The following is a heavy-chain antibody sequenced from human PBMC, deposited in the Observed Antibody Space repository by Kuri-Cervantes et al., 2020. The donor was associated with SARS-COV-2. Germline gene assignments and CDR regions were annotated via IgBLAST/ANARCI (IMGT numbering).Heavy chain of an antibody. V-gene: IGHV3-30-3*01. CDR1: GFTFSSYA. CDR2: ISYDGSNK. D-gene: IGHD2-2*01. Sequence: GESLKISCAASGFTFSSYAMHWVRQAPGKRLEWVAVISYDGSNKYYADSVKGRFTISRDNSKNTLYLQMNSLRAEDTAVYYCARETIVVVPAAPTENWFDPWGQGTLVTVSS. CDR3: ARETIVVVPAAPTENWFDP. J-gene: IGHJ5*02.